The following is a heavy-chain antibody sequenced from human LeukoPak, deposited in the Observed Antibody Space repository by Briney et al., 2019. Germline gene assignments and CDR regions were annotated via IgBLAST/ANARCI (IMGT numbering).Heavy chain of an antibody. Sequence: PSETLSLTCAVNGGSFSGYYWSWIRQPPGKGLEWIGEINHSGSTNYNPSLKSRVTISVDTSKNQFSLKLSSVTAADTAVYYCAGAYYYGSGTRVNWFDPWGQGTLVTVSS. CDR1: GGSFSGYY. CDR2: INHSGST. CDR3: AGAYYYGSGTRVNWFDP. V-gene: IGHV4-34*01. J-gene: IGHJ5*02. D-gene: IGHD3-10*01.